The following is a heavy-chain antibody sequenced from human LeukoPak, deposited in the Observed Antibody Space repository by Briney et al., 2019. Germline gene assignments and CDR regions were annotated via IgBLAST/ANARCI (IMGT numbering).Heavy chain of an antibody. V-gene: IGHV3-21*01. Sequence: PGGSLRLSCAASGFTFRSYRMNWVRQAPGKGLEWVSSISSSSSYIYYADSVKGRFTISRDNAKNSLYLQMNSLGAEDTAVYYCARDHDMVRGVPLDYWGQGTLVTVSS. D-gene: IGHD3-10*01. CDR1: GFTFRSYR. CDR3: ARDHDMVRGVPLDY. CDR2: ISSSSSYI. J-gene: IGHJ4*02.